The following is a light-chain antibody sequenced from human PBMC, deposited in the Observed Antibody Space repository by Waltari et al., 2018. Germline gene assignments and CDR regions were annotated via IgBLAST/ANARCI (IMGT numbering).Light chain of an antibody. V-gene: IGLV1-47*01. CDR1: SFNIGGNY. CDR2: RND. J-gene: IGLJ3*02. CDR3: AAWDDSLSASL. Sequence: QTVLTQPPSVSGTPGQRVTISCSGSSFNIGGNYVYWFQQLPGTAPKLLIYRNDERPSGVPDRISGSKSGTSASLANSGLRSEDEAHYYCAAWDDSLSASLFGGGTKLTVL.